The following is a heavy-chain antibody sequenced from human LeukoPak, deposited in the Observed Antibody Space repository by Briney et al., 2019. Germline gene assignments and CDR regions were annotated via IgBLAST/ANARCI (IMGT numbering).Heavy chain of an antibody. J-gene: IGHJ4*02. Sequence: GRSLRLSCAASGFTFSSYAMHWVRQAPGKGLEWVAVISYDGSNKYYADSVKGRFTISRDNSKNTLYLHMNSLRAEDTAVYYCAREYSSSWYNFDYWGQGTLVTVSS. D-gene: IGHD6-13*01. V-gene: IGHV3-30*04. CDR3: AREYSSSWYNFDY. CDR1: GFTFSSYA. CDR2: ISYDGSNK.